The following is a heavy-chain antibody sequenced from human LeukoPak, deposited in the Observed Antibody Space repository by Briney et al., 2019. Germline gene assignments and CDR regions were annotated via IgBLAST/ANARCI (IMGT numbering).Heavy chain of an antibody. V-gene: IGHV3-74*01. CDR2: INSDGSST. D-gene: IGHD5-12*01. Sequence: PGGSLRLSCAASGFTLSSYWMHWVRQAPGKGLVWVSRINSDGSSTSYADSVKGRFTISRDNAKNTLYLQMNSLRAEDTAVYYCARVGYSGWNLEYWGQGTLVTVSS. CDR1: GFTLSSYW. J-gene: IGHJ4*02. CDR3: ARVGYSGWNLEY.